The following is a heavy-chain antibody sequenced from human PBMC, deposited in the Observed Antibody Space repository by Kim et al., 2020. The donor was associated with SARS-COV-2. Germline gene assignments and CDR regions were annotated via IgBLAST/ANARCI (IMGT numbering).Heavy chain of an antibody. CDR2: INLNSGST. Sequence: GGSLRLSCAASGFTFDDYGMSWVRQAPGKGLEWVSGINLNSGSTGYGDSVKGRFTISRDNAKSSLYLQMNSLRPDDTALYYCVRGYVGGPFNCWGQGTL. J-gene: IGHJ4*02. V-gene: IGHV3-20*04. CDR1: GFTFDDYG. CDR3: VRGYVGGPFNC. D-gene: IGHD3-10*01.